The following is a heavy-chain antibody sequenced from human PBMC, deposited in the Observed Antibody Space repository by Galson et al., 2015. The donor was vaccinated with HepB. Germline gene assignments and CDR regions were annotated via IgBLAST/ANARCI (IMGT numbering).Heavy chain of an antibody. CDR2: INSDGSST. Sequence: SLRLSCAASGFTFSSYWMHWVRQAPGKWLVWVSRINSDGSSTSYADSVKGRFTISRDNAKNTVYLQTNSLRAEDTAVYYCAREIVGAVWPWGQGTLVTVSS. V-gene: IGHV3-74*01. D-gene: IGHD1-26*01. CDR3: AREIVGAVWP. CDR1: GFTFSSYW. J-gene: IGHJ5*02.